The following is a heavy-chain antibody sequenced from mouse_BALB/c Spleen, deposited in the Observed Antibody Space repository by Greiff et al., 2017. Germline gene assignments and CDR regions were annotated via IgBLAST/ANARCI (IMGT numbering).Heavy chain of an antibody. V-gene: IGHV1-69*02. J-gene: IGHJ3*01. CDR3: ASSYYRYPWFAY. D-gene: IGHD2-14*01. Sequence: VQLQQPGAELVKPGASVKLSCKASGYTFTSYWMHWVKQRPGQGLEWIGEIDPSDSYTNYNQKFKGKATLTVDKSSSTAYMQLSSLTSEDSAVYYCASSYYRYPWFAYWGQGTLVTVSA. CDR2: IDPSDSYT. CDR1: GYTFTSYW.